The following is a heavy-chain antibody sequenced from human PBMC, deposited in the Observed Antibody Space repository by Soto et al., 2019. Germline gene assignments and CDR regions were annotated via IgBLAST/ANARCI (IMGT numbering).Heavy chain of an antibody. CDR1: GGTFGNFP. CDR3: ARGTRDGYTCWYFNL. Sequence: QVQLVKPGAELKKPGASVKVSCKASGGTFGNFPISWVRKPPGQGPDGVAGIIPIEGTPNYADDFRGRITLTADESTGTAYLELRSLRSEGTAIYFCARGTRDGYTCWYFNLWGRGTQVTVSS. J-gene: IGHJ2*01. D-gene: IGHD1-7*01. CDR2: IIPIEGTP. V-gene: IGHV1-69*01.